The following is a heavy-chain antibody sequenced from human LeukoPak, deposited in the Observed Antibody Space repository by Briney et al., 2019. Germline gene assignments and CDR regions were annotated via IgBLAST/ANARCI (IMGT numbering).Heavy chain of an antibody. CDR3: AKSMPTPHDVFDI. Sequence: PGGSLRLSCAASGFTFSDYYMSWIRQAPGKGLEWVSYISSSGSTIYYADSVKGRFTISRDNSKNTLYLQMNSLRAEDTAVYYRAKSMPTPHDVFDIWGQGTMVTVSS. CDR2: ISSSGSTI. J-gene: IGHJ3*02. V-gene: IGHV3-11*01. CDR1: GFTFSDYY. D-gene: IGHD2/OR15-2a*01.